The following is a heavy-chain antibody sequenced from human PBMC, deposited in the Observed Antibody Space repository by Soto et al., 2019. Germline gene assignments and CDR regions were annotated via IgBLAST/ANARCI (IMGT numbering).Heavy chain of an antibody. CDR3: AAYKGSGSSENKAPLYGMDV. CDR1: GFTFTSSP. Sequence: KISCKASGFTFTSSPVQWVRQARGQRLEWIGWIVVGSGNTNYAQKFQERVTITRDMSTSTAYMELSSLRSEDTAVYYCAAYKGSGSSENKAPLYGMDVWGQGTTVTVSS. J-gene: IGHJ6*02. V-gene: IGHV1-58*01. CDR2: IVVGSGNT. D-gene: IGHD3-10*01.